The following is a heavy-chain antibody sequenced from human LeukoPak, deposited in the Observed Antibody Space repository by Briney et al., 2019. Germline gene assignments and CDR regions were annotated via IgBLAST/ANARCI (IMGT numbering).Heavy chain of an antibody. Sequence: PSQTLSLTCTVSGGSISSDNYYWSWLRQPAGKGLEWIGRIYTSGSTNYNPSLKRRATISVNTSKNQFSLKLNSVTAADTAVYYCARGSGSYTYDCFDYWGQGTLVTVSS. D-gene: IGHD1-26*01. CDR1: GGSISSDNYY. V-gene: IGHV4-61*02. CDR3: ARGSGSYTYDCFDY. CDR2: IYTSGST. J-gene: IGHJ4*02.